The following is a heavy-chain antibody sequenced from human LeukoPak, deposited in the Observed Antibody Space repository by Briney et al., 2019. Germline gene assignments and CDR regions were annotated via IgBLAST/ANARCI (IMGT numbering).Heavy chain of an antibody. CDR3: AKGGRIGTMVRGAPMYYYYYYMDV. CDR1: GFTFSSYE. Sequence: GGSLRLSCAASGFTFSSYEMNCVRQAPGKGLEWVSYISSSGSTIYYADSVKGRFTISRDNAKNSLYLQMNSLRAEDTAVYYCAKGGRIGTMVRGAPMYYYYYYMDVWGKGTTVTVSS. J-gene: IGHJ6*03. CDR2: ISSSGSTI. V-gene: IGHV3-48*03. D-gene: IGHD3-10*01.